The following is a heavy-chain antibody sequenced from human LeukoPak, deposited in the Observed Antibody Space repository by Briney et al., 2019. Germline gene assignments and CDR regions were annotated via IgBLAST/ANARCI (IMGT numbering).Heavy chain of an antibody. CDR1: GVSPTRDN. CDR2: ISYSGST. D-gene: IGHD5-18*01. Sequence: SETLSLTPTVSGVSPTRDNWGCRCQPPGKGLECIGSISYSGSTFYNPSLKSRVTISVDTSKNHFSLKLSSVTAADTALYYCARSQSGYTYGYHFDSWGQGTLVTVSS. V-gene: IGHV4-39*02. CDR3: ARSQSGYTYGYHFDS. J-gene: IGHJ4*02.